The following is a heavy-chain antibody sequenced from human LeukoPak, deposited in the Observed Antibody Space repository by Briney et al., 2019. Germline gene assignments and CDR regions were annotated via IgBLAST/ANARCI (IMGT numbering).Heavy chain of an antibody. CDR2: MNPNSGNT. V-gene: IGHV1-8*01. J-gene: IGHJ4*02. D-gene: IGHD6-19*01. CDR3: ARVSDDSGWNFDY. Sequence: ASVKVSCKASGYTFTSYDINWVRQATGQGLEWMGWMNPNSGNTGYAQKFQDRVTTTRETSATTACMELSSLTSEDTAVYYCARVSDDSGWNFDYWGQGTLVTVSS. CDR1: GYTFTSYD.